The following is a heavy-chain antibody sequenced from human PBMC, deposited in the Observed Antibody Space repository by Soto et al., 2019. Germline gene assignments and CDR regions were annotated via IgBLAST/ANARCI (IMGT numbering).Heavy chain of an antibody. D-gene: IGHD2-2*01. J-gene: IGHJ4*02. CDR2: ISNRGGST. CDR3: AKKGEVPVLSFVDY. CDR1: GFTFSSYA. V-gene: IGHV3-23*01. Sequence: EVQLLESGGDLVQPGGSLRLSCAASGFTFSSYAMSWVRQAPGKGLEWVSGISNRGGSTYYADSVKGRFTISRDNSKNTLYLQMNSLRAEDTAVYYCAKKGEVPVLSFVDYWGQGTLVTVSS.